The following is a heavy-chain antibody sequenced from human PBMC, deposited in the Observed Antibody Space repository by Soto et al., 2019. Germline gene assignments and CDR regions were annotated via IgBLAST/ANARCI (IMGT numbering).Heavy chain of an antibody. Sequence: SETLSLTSTVSGGSISSYDWSWIRQPPGKGLEWIGYVSYSGSTNYSPSLKSRVTISVDTSKNQFSLKLSSVTAADTAVYYCARSYYDLWSGDYYYYMDVWGKGTTVTVSS. CDR3: ARSYYDLWSGDYYYYMDV. D-gene: IGHD3-3*01. V-gene: IGHV4-59*08. CDR1: GGSISSYD. J-gene: IGHJ6*03. CDR2: VSYSGST.